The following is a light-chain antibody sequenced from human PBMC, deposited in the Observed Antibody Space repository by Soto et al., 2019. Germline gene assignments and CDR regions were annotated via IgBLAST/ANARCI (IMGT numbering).Light chain of an antibody. CDR3: QHYGSTPWT. V-gene: IGKV3-20*01. J-gene: IGKJ1*01. Sequence: EIVLTQSPGTLSLSPGEGGTLSCRASQSVCSRCLAWYQQKPGQAPRLLIFGASSRATGIPDTFSGSGSGTDFTLTISRLEPEDSAVYYFQHYGSTPWTFGQGTKVEI. CDR1: QSVCSRC. CDR2: GAS.